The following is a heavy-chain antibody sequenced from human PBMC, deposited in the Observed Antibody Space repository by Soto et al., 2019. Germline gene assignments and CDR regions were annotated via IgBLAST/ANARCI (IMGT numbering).Heavy chain of an antibody. CDR3: ARVVVGSRLSLDY. D-gene: IGHD1-26*01. CDR1: GGTFSSYT. J-gene: IGHJ4*02. V-gene: IGHV1-69*01. CDR2: ISPIFGTP. Sequence: QVQLVQSGAEVKKPGSSVTVSCKASGGTFSSYTISWVRQAPGQGLEWMAGISPIFGTPIYAQKFQDRVTIAADDATMTAYMEMNRLTSEDTAVYYCARVVVGSRLSLDYWGQGTLVTSSS.